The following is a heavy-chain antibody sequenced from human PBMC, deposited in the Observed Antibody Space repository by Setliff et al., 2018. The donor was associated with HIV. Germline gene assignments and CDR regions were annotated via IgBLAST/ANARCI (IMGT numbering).Heavy chain of an antibody. CDR2: IYTSGST. J-gene: IGHJ4*02. D-gene: IGHD4-4*01. CDR3: ARLRTTTVTAPFEY. V-gene: IGHV4-61*02. Sequence: PSETLSLTCTVSGGTIASGGHYWSWIRQHPGKGLEWIGRIYTSGSTNDNPSLKSRITISVDTSNNQFSLRLSSVTAADTAVYYCARLRTTTVTAPFEYWGQGTLVTVSS. CDR1: GGTIASGGHY.